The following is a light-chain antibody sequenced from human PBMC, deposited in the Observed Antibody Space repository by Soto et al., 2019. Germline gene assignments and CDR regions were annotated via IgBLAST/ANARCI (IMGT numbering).Light chain of an antibody. CDR3: SSYSSSATLYV. V-gene: IGLV2-14*01. Sequence: QSALTQPASVSGSPGQSISISCTGTSSDIGGSKYVSWYQQHPGTAPKLLIYEVTYRPSGVSDRFSGSKSGNMASLTVSGLQAEDEADYYCSSYSSSATLYVFGTGTKLTVL. J-gene: IGLJ1*01. CDR1: SSDIGGSKY. CDR2: EVT.